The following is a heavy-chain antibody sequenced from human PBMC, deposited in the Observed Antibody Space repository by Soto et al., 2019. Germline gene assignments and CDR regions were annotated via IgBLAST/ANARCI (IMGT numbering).Heavy chain of an antibody. J-gene: IGHJ1*01. CDR1: GFTFSSYA. CDR3: VNVVVPAALPAEYFQH. D-gene: IGHD2-2*01. V-gene: IGHV3-23*01. Sequence: SGGSLRLSCAASGFTFSSYAMSWVRQAPGKGLEWVSAISGSGGSTYYADSVKGRFTISRDNSKNTLYLQMNSLRAEDTAVYYCVNVVVPAALPAEYFQHWGQGTLVTVSS. CDR2: ISGSGGST.